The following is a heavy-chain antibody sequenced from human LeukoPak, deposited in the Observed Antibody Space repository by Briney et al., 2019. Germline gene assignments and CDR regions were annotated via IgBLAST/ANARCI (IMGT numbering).Heavy chain of an antibody. CDR2: ISSSSTYI. V-gene: IGHV3-21*01. CDR1: GFTFSSYN. D-gene: IGHD3-3*01. J-gene: IGHJ4*01. CDR3: ARDYIAYDPLDY. Sequence: GGSLRLSCAASGFTFSSYNMNWVRQAPGKGLEGVASISSSSTYIYYTDSVRGRFTISIDNAKNSLYLQMNSLRAEDTAVYWCARDYIAYDPLDYWGQGTLVTVSS.